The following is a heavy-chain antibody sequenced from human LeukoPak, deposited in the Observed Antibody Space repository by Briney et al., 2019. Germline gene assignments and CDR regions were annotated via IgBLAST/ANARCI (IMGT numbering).Heavy chain of an antibody. D-gene: IGHD1-26*01. Sequence: SETLSLTCVVSGGSISSSNWWSWVRQPPGKGLEWSGEIYHSGSTNYNPSLKSRVTIAVDKSKNQFSLKVSSVTAADTAVYYCARWTVGAYYGMDVWGQGTTVTVSS. V-gene: IGHV4-4*02. CDR1: GGSISSSNW. J-gene: IGHJ6*02. CDR3: ARWTVGAYYGMDV. CDR2: IYHSGST.